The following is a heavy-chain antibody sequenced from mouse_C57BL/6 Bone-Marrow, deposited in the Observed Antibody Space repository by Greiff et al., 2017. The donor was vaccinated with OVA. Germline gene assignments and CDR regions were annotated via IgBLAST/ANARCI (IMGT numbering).Heavy chain of an antibody. V-gene: IGHV1-54*01. D-gene: IGHD1-1*01. CDR2: INPGSGGT. CDR3: ARNHYYGSGPWYFDV. J-gene: IGHJ1*03. Sequence: QVQLQQSGAELVRPGTSVKVSCTASGFAFTNYLIEWVKQRPGQGLEWIGVINPGSGGTNYNEKFKGKATLTADKSSSTAYMQLSSLTSEDSAVYFCARNHYYGSGPWYFDVWGTGTTVTVSS. CDR1: GFAFTNYL.